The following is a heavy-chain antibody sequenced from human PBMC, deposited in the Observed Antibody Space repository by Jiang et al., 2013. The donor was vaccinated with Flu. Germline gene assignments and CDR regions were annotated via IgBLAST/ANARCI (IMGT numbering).Heavy chain of an antibody. V-gene: IGHV4-31*02. J-gene: IGHJ4*02. CDR2: IYYSGST. D-gene: IGHD1-7*01. CDR3: ARSTGGTYYFDY. Sequence: QPGKGLEWIGYIYYSGSTYYNPSLKSRVTISVDTSKNQFSLKLSSVTAADTAVYYCARSTGGTYYFDYWGQGTLVTVSS.